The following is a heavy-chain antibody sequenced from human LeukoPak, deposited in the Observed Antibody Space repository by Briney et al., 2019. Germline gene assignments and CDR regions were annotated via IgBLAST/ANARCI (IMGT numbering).Heavy chain of an antibody. V-gene: IGHV3-49*04. CDR1: GFTFGDYA. CDR2: IRSKAYGGTT. CDR3: TREMELLDY. D-gene: IGHD1-7*01. Sequence: AGGSLRLSCTASGFTFGDYAMSWVRQAPGKGLEWVGFIRSKAYGGTTEYAASVKGRFTISRDDSKSTAYLQMNSLKTEDTAVYYCTREMELLDYWGQGTLVTVSS. J-gene: IGHJ4*02.